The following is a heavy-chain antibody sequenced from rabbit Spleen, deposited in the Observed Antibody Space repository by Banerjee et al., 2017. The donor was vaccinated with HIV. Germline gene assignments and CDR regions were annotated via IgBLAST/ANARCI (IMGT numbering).Heavy chain of an antibody. J-gene: IGHJ4*01. Sequence: QEQLVESGGGLVKPEGSLKLSCTASGFSFSNKAVMCWVRQAPGKGLEWIACINAITGKAVYANWAKGRSTFSKTSSTTVTLEMTSLTVADTATFFCGRAGEGGYGYLDLWGQGTLVTVS. CDR3: GRAGEGGYGYLDL. CDR1: GFSFSNKAV. D-gene: IGHD2-1*01. V-gene: IGHV1S45*01. CDR2: INAITGKA.